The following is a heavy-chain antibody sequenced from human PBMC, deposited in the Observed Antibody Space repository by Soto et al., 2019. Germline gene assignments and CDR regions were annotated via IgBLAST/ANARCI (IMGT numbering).Heavy chain of an antibody. D-gene: IGHD2-2*02. J-gene: IGHJ4*02. CDR2: ISGFNGNT. Sequence: QVQVVQSGAEVKKPGASVKVSCKASGYTFTDYGIGWVRQAPGQGLEWMGWISGFNGNTKYAQKFQGRVTMTTDTSTTTVHMELRSLRSDGTAVYYCARGGGFLYPSDYWGQGTLVTVSS. V-gene: IGHV1-18*01. CDR1: GYTFTDYG. CDR3: ARGGGFLYPSDY.